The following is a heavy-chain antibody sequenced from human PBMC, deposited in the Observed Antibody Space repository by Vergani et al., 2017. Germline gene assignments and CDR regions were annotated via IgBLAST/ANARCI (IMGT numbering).Heavy chain of an antibody. CDR1: GGSLINYY. Sequence: QVQLQESGPGLVKPSETLSLTCTVSGGSLINYYWSWVRQPPGKGLEWIGYIYSSGSTTYSPSLKSRLTMSVDPSKNQFSLKLRSVTLADTAVYYCARWFGPWGQGTLVTVSS. CDR3: ARWFGP. J-gene: IGHJ5*02. V-gene: IGHV4-59*01. CDR2: IYSSGST.